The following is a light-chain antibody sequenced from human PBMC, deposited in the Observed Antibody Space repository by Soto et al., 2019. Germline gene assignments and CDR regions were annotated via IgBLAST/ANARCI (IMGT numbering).Light chain of an antibody. Sequence: DIQMTQSPSSLSASVGDRVTITCRASQSISTYLNWYQQKPGKAPKLLIYASSSLQSGVPSRFSGSGSGTDFTLTITSLQPEDFATYYCQQRYTAATFGPGTKVDI. V-gene: IGKV1-39*01. J-gene: IGKJ3*01. CDR1: QSISTY. CDR2: ASS. CDR3: QQRYTAAT.